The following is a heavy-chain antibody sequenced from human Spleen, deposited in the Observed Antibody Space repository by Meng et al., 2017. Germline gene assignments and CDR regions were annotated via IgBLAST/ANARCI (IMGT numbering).Heavy chain of an antibody. V-gene: IGHV4-31*03. J-gene: IGHJ4*02. Sequence: QGPRQGSGPGLVKPSQTLSLTCTVSGGSISSGSYYWSWIRQHPGKGLEWIGYIYYSGSTYYNPSLKSRVTISVDTSKNQFSLKLSSVTAADTAVYYCARGKQQLVRGHFDYWGQGTLVTVSS. CDR3: ARGKQQLVRGHFDY. D-gene: IGHD6-13*01. CDR1: GGSISSGSYY. CDR2: IYYSGST.